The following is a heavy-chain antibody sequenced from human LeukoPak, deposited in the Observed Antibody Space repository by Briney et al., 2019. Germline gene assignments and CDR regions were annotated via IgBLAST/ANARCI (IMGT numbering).Heavy chain of an antibody. J-gene: IGHJ3*01. Sequence: ASVRVSCKASGYTFTNSYIHWVRQAPGQVLEWMGLINPDGGNTNYAQNFQGRVTLTRDTSTSTVYMELSSLRSEDTAIYYCARIRDGYNDAYDLWGQGTVVTVPS. D-gene: IGHD5-24*01. CDR3: ARIRDGYNDAYDL. CDR2: INPDGGNT. V-gene: IGHV1-46*01. CDR1: GYTFTNSY.